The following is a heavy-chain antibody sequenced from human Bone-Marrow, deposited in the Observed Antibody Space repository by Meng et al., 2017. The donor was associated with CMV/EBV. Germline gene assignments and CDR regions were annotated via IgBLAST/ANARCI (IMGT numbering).Heavy chain of an antibody. V-gene: IGHV3-30-3*01. CDR3: ARGPFRGCSSTSCYNYGMDV. CDR2: ISYDDSNI. J-gene: IGHJ6*02. D-gene: IGHD2-2*02. Sequence: GESLKISCAASGFTFSNHAMHWVRQAPGKGLEWVALISYDDSNIYYADSVKGRFTISRDNSKNTLYLQMNSLRAEDTAVYYCARGPFRGCSSTSCYNYGMDVWGQGTTVTVSS. CDR1: GFTFSNHA.